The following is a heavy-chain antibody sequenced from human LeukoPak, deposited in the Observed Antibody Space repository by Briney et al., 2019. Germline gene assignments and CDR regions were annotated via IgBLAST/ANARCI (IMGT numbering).Heavy chain of an antibody. D-gene: IGHD3-10*01. Sequence: ASVKVSCKASGYTFITYGISWVRQAPGQGLEWMGWISAYNGNTNYVQKLQGRVTMTRDTSTSTAYMELRSLTSDDTAVYYCASEREFRGVVYFAYWDQGTLVTVSS. CDR3: ASEREFRGVVYFAY. V-gene: IGHV1-18*01. CDR2: ISAYNGNT. CDR1: GYTFITYG. J-gene: IGHJ4*02.